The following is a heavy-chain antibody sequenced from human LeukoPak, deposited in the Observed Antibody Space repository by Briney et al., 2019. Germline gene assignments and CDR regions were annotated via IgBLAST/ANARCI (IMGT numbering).Heavy chain of an antibody. J-gene: IGHJ6*03. CDR3: ARGDYYYYMDV. CDR2: IYTSGTT. V-gene: IGHV4-4*07. CDR1: GGSISGNY. Sequence: SETLSLTCTVSGGSISGNYLNWIRQPPGEELQWIGRIYTSGTTNYRPSLKSRVTMSVDTSKTQLSLKLSSVTAADTAVYYCARGDYYYYMDVWGKGTTVTVSS.